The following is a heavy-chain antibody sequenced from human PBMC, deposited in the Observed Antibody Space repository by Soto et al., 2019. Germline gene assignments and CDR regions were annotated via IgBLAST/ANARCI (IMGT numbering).Heavy chain of an antibody. V-gene: IGHV3-23*01. CDR2: MSGSGGST. CDR1: GFTFSSYA. Sequence: EVQLLESGGGLVQPGGSLRLSCAASGFTFSSYAMSWVRQAPGKRLEWVSAMSGSGGSTYYADSVKGRFTIARDNSKNPLYLQMNSLRAEDTAVYYCAKALSCYEFCYYMDVWGTGTTVTVSS. J-gene: IGHJ6*03. D-gene: IGHD5-12*01. CDR3: AKALSCYEFCYYMDV.